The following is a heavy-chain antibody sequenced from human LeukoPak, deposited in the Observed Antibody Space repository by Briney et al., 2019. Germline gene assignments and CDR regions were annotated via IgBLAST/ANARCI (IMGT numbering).Heavy chain of an antibody. CDR2: IKQDGSEK. Sequence: GGSLRLSCAASGFTFSSYWMSWVRQAPGKGLEWVANIKQDGSEKYYVDSVKGRFTIPRDNAKNSLYLQMNSLRAEDTAVYYCARSPPEANYYDSSGFDYWGQGTLVTVSS. J-gene: IGHJ4*02. CDR1: GFTFSSYW. CDR3: ARSPPEANYYDSSGFDY. D-gene: IGHD3-22*01. V-gene: IGHV3-7*01.